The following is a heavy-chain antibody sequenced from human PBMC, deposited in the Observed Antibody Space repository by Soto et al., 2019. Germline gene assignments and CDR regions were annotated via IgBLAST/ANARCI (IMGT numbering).Heavy chain of an antibody. D-gene: IGHD1-26*01. J-gene: IGHJ4*02. V-gene: IGHV3-64D*08. CDR1: GFTFSSYA. Sequence: GGSLRLSCSASGFTFSSYAMHWVRQAPGKGLEYVSAISSNGGSTYYADSVKGRFTISRDNSKNTLYLQMSSLRAEDTAVYYCVKGVELYYFDYWGQGTLVTVSS. CDR2: ISSNGGST. CDR3: VKGVELYYFDY.